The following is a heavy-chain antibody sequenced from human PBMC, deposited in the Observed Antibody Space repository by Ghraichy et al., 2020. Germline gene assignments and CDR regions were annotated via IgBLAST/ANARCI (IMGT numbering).Heavy chain of an antibody. CDR2: IYYSGST. Sequence: SETLSLTCTVSGGSISSYYWSWIRQPPGKGLEWIGYIYYSGSTNYNPSRKSRVTISVDTTKNQFSLKLSSVTAADTAVYYCARHSGKRDPYYFDYWGQGTLVTVSS. D-gene: IGHD2-21*02. CDR3: ARHSGKRDPYYFDY. J-gene: IGHJ4*02. CDR1: GGSISSYY. V-gene: IGHV4-59*08.